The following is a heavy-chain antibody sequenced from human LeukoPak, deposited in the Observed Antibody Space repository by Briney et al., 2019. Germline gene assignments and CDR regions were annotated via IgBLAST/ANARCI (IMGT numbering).Heavy chain of an antibody. CDR1: GGSISSYY. D-gene: IGHD3-22*01. V-gene: IGHV4-59*08. J-gene: IGHJ4*02. Sequence: PSETLSLTCTVSGGSISSYYWSWIRQPPGRGLEWIGYCHYSGSTSYNPSLKSRLMLSVDTSKNQFSLKLSSVTAADTAVYYCARGFYDSSGYSNPFDNWGPGSLVTVSS. CDR3: ARGFYDSSGYSNPFDN. CDR2: CHYSGST.